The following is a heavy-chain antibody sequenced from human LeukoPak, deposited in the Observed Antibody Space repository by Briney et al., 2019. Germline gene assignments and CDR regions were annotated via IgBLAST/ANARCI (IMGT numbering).Heavy chain of an antibody. D-gene: IGHD3-22*01. V-gene: IGHV4-34*01. CDR2: INHSGST. CDR1: GGSFSGYY. CDR3: AGHDQWLLLRKGYTDV. J-gene: IGHJ6*03. Sequence: SETLSLTCAVYGGSFSGYYWSWIRQPPGKGLEWIGEINHSGSTNYNPSLKSRVTISVDTSKNQFSLKLSSVTAADTAVYYCAGHDQWLLLRKGYTDVWGKGTTVTISS.